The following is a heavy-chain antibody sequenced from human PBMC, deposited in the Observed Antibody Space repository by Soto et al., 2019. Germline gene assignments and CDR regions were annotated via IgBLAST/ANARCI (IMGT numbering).Heavy chain of an antibody. CDR2: IVPLFGTA. CDR1: GGTFSRHA. CDR3: ARDYGYDCSGGNCYFYF. J-gene: IGHJ4*02. V-gene: IGHV1-69*01. D-gene: IGHD2-15*01. Sequence: QVQLVQSGAEVKKPGSSVKVSCKASGGTFSRHAINWVRQAPGHGLQWMGGIVPLFGTANYAQKFQGRVTITADESTSTAHMELRSLRSEDTAVYYCARDYGYDCSGGNCYFYFWGQGTLVTVSS.